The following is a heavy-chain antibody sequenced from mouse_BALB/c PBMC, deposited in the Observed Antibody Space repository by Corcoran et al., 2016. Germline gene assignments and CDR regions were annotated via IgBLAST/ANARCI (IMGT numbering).Heavy chain of an antibody. D-gene: IGHD1-2*01. V-gene: IGHV14-3*02. CDR2: IDPANGNT. J-gene: IGHJ2*01. Sequence: EVQLQQSGAELVKPGASVKLSCTASGFNIKDTYMHWVKQRPEQGLEWIGRIDPANGNTKYDPRFQGKATITADTSSNTAYLQLSSLTSEDTAVYYCARATATTCWGQGITLTVAS. CDR3: ARATATTC. CDR1: GFNIKDTY.